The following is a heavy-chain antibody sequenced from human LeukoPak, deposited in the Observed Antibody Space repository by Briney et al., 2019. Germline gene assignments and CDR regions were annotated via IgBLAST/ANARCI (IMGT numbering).Heavy chain of an antibody. CDR2: IYYSGTT. V-gene: IGHV4-61*01. Sequence: SETLALICAFCGDSVSSDNIYWGWIRQPPGKGLEWIGYIYYSGTTKQNPSLKSRVTLSADTSKNQLYLKLNSVTAADTAVYYCARDSRGSYYSSGYIDHWGQGTLVTVSS. J-gene: IGHJ4*02. CDR1: GDSVSSDNIY. CDR3: ARDSRGSYYSSGYIDH. D-gene: IGHD3-22*01.